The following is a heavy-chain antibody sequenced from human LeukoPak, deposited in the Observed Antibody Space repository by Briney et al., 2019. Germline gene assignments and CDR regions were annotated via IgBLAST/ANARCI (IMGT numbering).Heavy chain of an antibody. CDR3: TRINYCSGGSCSFDP. V-gene: IGHV3-49*04. Sequence: GGSLRLSCTTSGFTFGNDAMSWVRQAPGKGLESVGSIMSKAYGGTTEYAASVKGRFTISRDDSKTIAYLQMNSLKTEDTAVYYCTRINYCSGGSCSFDPWGEGTLVTVSS. D-gene: IGHD2-15*01. CDR2: IMSKAYGGTT. J-gene: IGHJ5*02. CDR1: GFTFGNDA.